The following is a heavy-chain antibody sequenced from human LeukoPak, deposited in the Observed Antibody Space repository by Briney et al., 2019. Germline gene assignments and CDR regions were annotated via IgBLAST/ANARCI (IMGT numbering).Heavy chain of an antibody. V-gene: IGHV3-74*03. CDR3: ARVGGPGWYGY. Sequence: GGSLRLSCAASGFTFSSYWMHWVRQVPGKGLVWVSRINIDGSTTTYADSVKGRFTISRDNTKNTLYLQMNSLRAEDTALYYCARVGGPGWYGYWGQGTLVTVSS. CDR1: GFTFSSYW. J-gene: IGHJ4*02. D-gene: IGHD6-19*01. CDR2: INIDGSTT.